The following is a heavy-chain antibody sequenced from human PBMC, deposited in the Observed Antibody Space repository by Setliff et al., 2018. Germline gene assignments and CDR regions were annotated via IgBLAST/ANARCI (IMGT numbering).Heavy chain of an antibody. CDR3: ARDRNDNYESSGYYYAGGYMNV. CDR2: ISTSGNT. D-gene: IGHD3-22*01. J-gene: IGHJ6*03. V-gene: IGHV4-4*07. CDR1: GGSIINSYY. Sequence: SETLSLTCTVSGGSIINSYYWSWIRQPAGKGLEWIGRISTSGNTNYNPSLKSRVTVSLDTSKNQFSLKLTSMTAADTAVYYCARDRNDNYESSGYYYAGGYMNVWGKGTTVTVSS.